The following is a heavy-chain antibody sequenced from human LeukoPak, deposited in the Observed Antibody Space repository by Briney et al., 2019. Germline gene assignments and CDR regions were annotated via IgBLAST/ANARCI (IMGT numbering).Heavy chain of an antibody. V-gene: IGHV3-23*01. CDR3: AKVNYYDSSGYYYGMDV. J-gene: IGHJ6*02. CDR1: GFTFSSYA. Sequence: GGSLRLSCAASGFTFSSYAMSWVRQAPGKGLEWVSVISGSGTTTYNADSVKGRFTISRDNSENTLYLQMNTLRAEDTAVYYCAKVNYYDSSGYYYGMDVWGQGTTVTVSS. D-gene: IGHD3-22*01. CDR2: ISGSGTTT.